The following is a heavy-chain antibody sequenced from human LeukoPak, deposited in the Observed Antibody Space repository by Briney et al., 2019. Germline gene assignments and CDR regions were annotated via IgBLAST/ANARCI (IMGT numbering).Heavy chain of an antibody. Sequence: SQTLSLTCTVSGGSISSGDYYWRWIRQPPGKGLEWIGYIYYSGSTYYNPSLKSRVTISVDTSKNQFSLKLSSVTAADTAVYYCARRMDIVVVPAAPRGAFDIWGQGTMVTVSS. D-gene: IGHD2-2*03. J-gene: IGHJ3*02. V-gene: IGHV4-30-4*08. CDR3: ARRMDIVVVPAAPRGAFDI. CDR2: IYYSGST. CDR1: GGSISSGDYY.